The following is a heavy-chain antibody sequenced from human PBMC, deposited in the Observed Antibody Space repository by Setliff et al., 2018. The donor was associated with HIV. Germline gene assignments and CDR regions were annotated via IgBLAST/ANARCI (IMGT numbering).Heavy chain of an antibody. CDR2: INTNTGNP. Sequence: ASVKVSCKASGYTFTNYAMNWVRQAPGQGLEWMGWINTNTGNPTYAQGFTGRFVFSLDTSVNTAYLHISSLKPEDAAVYYCARDVATIGAKFYYPYMDVWGKGTTVTVSS. V-gene: IGHV7-4-1*02. CDR3: ARDVATIGAKFYYPYMDV. CDR1: GYTFTNYA. J-gene: IGHJ6*03. D-gene: IGHD5-12*01.